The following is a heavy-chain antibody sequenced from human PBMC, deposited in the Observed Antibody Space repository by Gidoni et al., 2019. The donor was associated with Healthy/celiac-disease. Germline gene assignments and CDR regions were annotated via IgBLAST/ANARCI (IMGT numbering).Heavy chain of an antibody. J-gene: IGHJ6*02. CDR2: IGTAGDT. Sequence: EVQLVESGGGLVQPGGSLSLSCAASGFTFSSYDMHWVRQATGKGLEWVSAIGTAGDTYYPGSVKGRFTISRENAKNSLYLQMNSLRAGDTAVYYCARDRGSSGMYYYGMDVWGQGTTVTVSS. CDR1: GFTFSSYD. CDR3: ARDRGSSGMYYYGMDV. V-gene: IGHV3-13*01. D-gene: IGHD6-19*01.